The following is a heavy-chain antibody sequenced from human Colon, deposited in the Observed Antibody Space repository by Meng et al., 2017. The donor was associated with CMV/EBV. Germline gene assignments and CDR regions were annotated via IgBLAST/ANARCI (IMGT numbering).Heavy chain of an antibody. CDR1: GFSIKNYW. CDR3: VRDKSGAMDV. CDR2: MNPDESEI. J-gene: IGHJ6*02. V-gene: IGHV3-7*01. Sequence: GESLKISCVASGFSIKNYWMSWVRQTPGKGLEWVATMNPDESEIYYVDSAKGRFTISRDNAKNSPLLKMNNLRGEDTAVYYCVRDKSGAMDVWGQGTPVTVSS.